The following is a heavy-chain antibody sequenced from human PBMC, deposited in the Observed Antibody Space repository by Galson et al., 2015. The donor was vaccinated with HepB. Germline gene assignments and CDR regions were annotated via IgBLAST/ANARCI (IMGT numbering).Heavy chain of an antibody. CDR1: GFTFSSYE. CDR2: ISGSGGST. D-gene: IGHD5-12*01. J-gene: IGHJ6*03. CDR3: AKTPMLYSGYDPDYMDV. V-gene: IGHV3-23*01. Sequence: SLRLSCAASGFTFSSYEMNWVRQAPGKGLGWVSAISGSGGSTYYADSVKGRFTISRDNSKNTLYLQMNSLRAEDTAVYYCAKTPMLYSGYDPDYMDVWGKGTTVTVSS.